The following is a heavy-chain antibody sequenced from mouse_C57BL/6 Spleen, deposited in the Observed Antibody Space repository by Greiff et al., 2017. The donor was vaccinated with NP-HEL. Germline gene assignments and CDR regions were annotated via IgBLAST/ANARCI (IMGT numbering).Heavy chain of an antibody. CDR3: ARDRDGYYEWYFDV. Sequence: DVKLVESGGGLVKPGGSLKLSCAASGFTFSSYAMSWVRQTPEKRLEWVATISDGGSYTYYPDNVKGRFTISRDNAKNNLYLQMSHLKSEDTAMYYCARDRDGYYEWYFDVWGTGTTVTVSS. D-gene: IGHD2-3*01. J-gene: IGHJ1*03. CDR2: ISDGGSYT. V-gene: IGHV5-4*01. CDR1: GFTFSSYA.